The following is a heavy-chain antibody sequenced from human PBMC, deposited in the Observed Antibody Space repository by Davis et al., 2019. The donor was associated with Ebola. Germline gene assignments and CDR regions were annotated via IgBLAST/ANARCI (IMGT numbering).Heavy chain of an antibody. CDR1: GFTFSSYA. D-gene: IGHD6-13*01. J-gene: IGHJ6*02. CDR2: ISGSGGST. CDR3: ARDWYRHGMDV. Sequence: GGSLRLSCAASGFTFSSYAMSWVRQAPGKGLEWVSAISGSGGSTYYADSVKGRFTISRENDKRSLYLQMNSLRAEDTAVYFCARDWYRHGMDVWGPGTTVTVSS. V-gene: IGHV3-23*01.